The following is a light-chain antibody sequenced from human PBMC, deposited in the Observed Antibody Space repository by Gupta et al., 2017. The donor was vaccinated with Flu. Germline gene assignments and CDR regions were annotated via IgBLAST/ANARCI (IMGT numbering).Light chain of an antibody. CDR2: DVT. CDR3: CSKTTTSTYV. J-gene: IGLJ1*01. Sequence: QSALTQPASVSGPPGQSITISRTGTNSDIGAYNLVSWYQQHPGKAPKVLIYDVTNRPSGVSSRFSGSKSGHTASLSISGLQTEDEADYYCCSKTTTSTYVFGAGTKVTVL. V-gene: IGLV2-14*03. CDR1: NSDIGAYNL.